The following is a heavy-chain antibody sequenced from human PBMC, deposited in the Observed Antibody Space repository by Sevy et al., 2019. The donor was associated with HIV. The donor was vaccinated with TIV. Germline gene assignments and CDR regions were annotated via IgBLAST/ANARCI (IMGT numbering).Heavy chain of an antibody. CDR2: IYYSGST. CDR1: GGSISSGGYY. D-gene: IGHD3-22*01. J-gene: IGHJ5*02. V-gene: IGHV4-31*03. CDR3: AGTMIAQWTRGWFDP. Sequence: SLTCTVSGGSISSGGYYWSWIRQHPGKGLEWIGYIYYSGSTYYNPSLKSRVTISVDTSKNQFSLKLSSVTAADTAVYYWAGTMIAQWTRGWFDPWGQGTLVTVSS.